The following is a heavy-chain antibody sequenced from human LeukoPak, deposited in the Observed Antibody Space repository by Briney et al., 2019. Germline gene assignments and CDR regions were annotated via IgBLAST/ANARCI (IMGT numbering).Heavy chain of an antibody. CDR3: ARDTYDYVWGSYRSRYFDY. CDR2: ISSSGSTI. J-gene: IGHJ4*02. D-gene: IGHD3-16*02. V-gene: IGHV3-11*01. CDR1: GFTFSDYY. Sequence: PGGSLRLSCAASGFTFSDYYMSWIRQAPGKGLEWVSYISSSGSTIYYADSVKGRFTISRDNAKNSLYLQMNSLRAEDTAVYYCARDTYDYVWGSYRSRYFDYWGQGTLVTVSS.